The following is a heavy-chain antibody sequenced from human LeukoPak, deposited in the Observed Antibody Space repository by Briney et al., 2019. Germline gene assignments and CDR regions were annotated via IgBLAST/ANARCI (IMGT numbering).Heavy chain of an antibody. V-gene: IGHV1-2*02. Sequence: ASVKVSCKASGYTFTGYYMHWVRQAPGQGLEWMGWINPNGGGTNYAQKFQGRVTMTRDTSISTAYMELSRLRSDDTAVYYCARENGIAAAGLDYWGQGTLVTVSS. CDR1: GYTFTGYY. D-gene: IGHD6-13*01. CDR3: ARENGIAAAGLDY. J-gene: IGHJ4*02. CDR2: INPNGGGT.